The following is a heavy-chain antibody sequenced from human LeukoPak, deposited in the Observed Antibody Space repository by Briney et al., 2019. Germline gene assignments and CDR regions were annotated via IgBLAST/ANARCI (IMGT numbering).Heavy chain of an antibody. CDR2: INPKTGNT. CDR3: ARSDYGDFDY. J-gene: IGHJ4*02. V-gene: IGHV1-8*01. CDR1: GYTFTNYD. D-gene: IGHD4-17*01. Sequence: ASVKVSCKASGYTFTNYDINWVRQATGQGLEWMGWINPKTGNTAYAQKFQGRVTMIRGTSISTVYVELSSLRSDDTAVYYCARSDYGDFDYWGQGTLVAVSS.